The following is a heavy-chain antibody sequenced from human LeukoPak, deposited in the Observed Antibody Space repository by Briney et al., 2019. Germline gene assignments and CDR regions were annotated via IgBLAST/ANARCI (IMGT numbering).Heavy chain of an antibody. CDR1: GGTFSSYA. CDR2: IIPIFGTA. D-gene: IGHD1-26*01. CDR3: ARSGSSRDAFDI. J-gene: IGHJ3*02. Sequence: SVKVSCKASGGTFSSYAISWVRQAPGQGLEWMGGIIPIFGTANYAQKFQGRVTITTDESTSTAYTELSSLRSEDTAVYYCARSGSSRDAFDIWGQGTMVTVSS. V-gene: IGHV1-69*05.